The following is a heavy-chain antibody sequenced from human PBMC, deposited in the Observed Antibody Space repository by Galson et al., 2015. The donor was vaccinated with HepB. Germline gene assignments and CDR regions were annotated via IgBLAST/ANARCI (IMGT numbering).Heavy chain of an antibody. D-gene: IGHD4/OR15-4a*01. Sequence: SVKVSCKASGYTFTVNGISWVRQAPGQGLEWMGWLSANSGDTKYAQNLQGRVTLTRNTSTSTAYLELRSLRSDDTATYYCARDQDYRFDYWGQGTLVTVSS. V-gene: IGHV1-18*04. CDR1: GYTFTVNG. J-gene: IGHJ4*02. CDR3: ARDQDYRFDY. CDR2: LSANSGDT.